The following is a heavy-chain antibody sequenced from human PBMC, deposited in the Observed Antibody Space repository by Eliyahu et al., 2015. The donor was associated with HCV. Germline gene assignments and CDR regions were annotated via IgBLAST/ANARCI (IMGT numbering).Heavy chain of an antibody. CDR1: GSVSSGSFY. V-gene: IGHV4-61*01. CDR3: ARNVDTSMALNWFDP. J-gene: IGHJ5*02. CDR2: IYSGGST. Sequence: GSVSSGSFYWSWIRQPPGKGLEWIGYIYSGGSTNYNPSLTSRVTISADTSQNQFSLKLSSVTTADTAVYYCARNVDTSMALNWFDPWGQGALVTVSS. D-gene: IGHD5-18*01.